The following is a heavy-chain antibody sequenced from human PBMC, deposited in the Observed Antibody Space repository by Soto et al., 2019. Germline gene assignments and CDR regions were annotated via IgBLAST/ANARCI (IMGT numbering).Heavy chain of an antibody. CDR3: ARDRRVSNSWSPGDSSFYGLDV. V-gene: IGHV4-30-4*01. Sequence: PSETLSLPCPVSGGSITSGDYYWNWIRQSPGKGLEWIGQFLYSGTTVYNPSMKSRAAIALCTAKKEVWRELSSVTAADTPVYFCARDRRVSNSWSPGDSSFYGLDVCFHVSTVTVSS. CDR2: FLYSGTT. J-gene: IGHJ6*02. D-gene: IGHD2-2*01. CDR1: GGSITSGDYY.